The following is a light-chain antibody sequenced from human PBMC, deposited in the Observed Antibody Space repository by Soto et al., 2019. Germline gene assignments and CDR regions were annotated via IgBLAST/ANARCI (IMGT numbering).Light chain of an antibody. V-gene: IGLV1-44*01. CDR3: VAWDDSLNGVV. Sequence: QSVLTQPPSASGTPGQRVIISCSGGSSNIGSNTVNWYQQLPGTAPKLLIYSNNQRPSGVPDRFSGSKSGTSASLAISGLQSEDEADYYCVAWDDSLNGVVFGGGTKLTVL. CDR2: SNN. CDR1: SSNIGSNT. J-gene: IGLJ2*01.